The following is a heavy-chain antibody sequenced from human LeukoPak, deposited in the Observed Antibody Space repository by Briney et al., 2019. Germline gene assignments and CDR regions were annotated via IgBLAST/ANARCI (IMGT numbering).Heavy chain of an antibody. V-gene: IGHV1-18*01. J-gene: IGHJ4*02. CDR1: GYTFTSYG. CDR3: ASGGRSPLDY. D-gene: IGHD3-16*01. CDR2: ISAYNGNT. Sequence: ASVKVSCKASGYTFTSYGISWVRQAPGQGLEWMGWISAYNGNTNYAQKFQGRVTMTRNTSISTAYMELSSLRSEDTAVYYCASGGRSPLDYWGQGTLVTVSS.